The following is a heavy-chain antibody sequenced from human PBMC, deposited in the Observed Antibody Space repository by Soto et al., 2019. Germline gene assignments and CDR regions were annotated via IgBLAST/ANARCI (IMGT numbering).Heavy chain of an antibody. CDR3: ATQAYCSGGSCYPDY. D-gene: IGHD2-15*01. CDR1: GGTFSSYT. V-gene: IGHV1-69*02. J-gene: IGHJ4*02. CDR2: IIPILGIA. Sequence: QVQVVQSGAEVKKPGSSVKVSCKASGGTFSSYTISWVRQAPGQGLEWMGRIIPILGIANYAQKFQGRVTITADKSTSTAYMELSSLRSEDTAVYYCATQAYCSGGSCYPDYWGQGTLVTVSS.